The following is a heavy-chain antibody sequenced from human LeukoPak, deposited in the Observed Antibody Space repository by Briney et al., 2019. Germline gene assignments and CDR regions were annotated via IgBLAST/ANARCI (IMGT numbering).Heavy chain of an antibody. CDR1: GFTFSSYG. J-gene: IGHJ3*02. D-gene: IGHD1-26*01. CDR3: TTDRRWELWPSAFDI. Sequence: GGSLRLSCAASGFTFSSYGMHWVCQAPGKGLEWVGRIKSKTDGGTTDYAAPVKGRFTISRDDSKNTLYLQMNSLKTEDTAVYYCTTDRRWELWPSAFDIWGQGTMVTVSS. CDR2: IKSKTDGGTT. V-gene: IGHV3-15*01.